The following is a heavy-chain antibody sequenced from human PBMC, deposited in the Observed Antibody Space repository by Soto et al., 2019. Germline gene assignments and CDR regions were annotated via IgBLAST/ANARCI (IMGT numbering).Heavy chain of an antibody. CDR2: IFYSGST. J-gene: IGHJ5*02. Sequence: PSETLSLTCTVSGGSISSGGYYWSWIRQHPGKGLEWIGYIFYSGSTYYNPSLKSRVTISVDTSKNQFSLKLSFVTAADTAVYYCARVTDVRANWFDPWGQGTLVTVSS. CDR3: ARVTDVRANWFDP. V-gene: IGHV4-31*03. CDR1: GGSISSGGYY.